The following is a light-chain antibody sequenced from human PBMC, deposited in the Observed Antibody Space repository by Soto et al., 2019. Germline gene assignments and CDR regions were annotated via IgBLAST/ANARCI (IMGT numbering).Light chain of an antibody. V-gene: IGKV3-20*01. CDR2: GAS. CDR3: QHFDSSPT. CDR1: QTVSRSY. J-gene: IGKJ4*01. Sequence: EIVLTQSPGTLSLSPGESATHSCRASQTVSRSYFVWYQQKPGQAPRLLIYGASARAPGIPDRFSGTGSGTESTLTISRLEPEDFAVYFCQHFDSSPTFGGGTKVEIK.